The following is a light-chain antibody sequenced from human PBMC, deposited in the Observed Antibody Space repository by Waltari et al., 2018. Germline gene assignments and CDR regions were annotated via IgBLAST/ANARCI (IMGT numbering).Light chain of an antibody. V-gene: IGKV1-5*03. CDR3: QQYNSYSYT. J-gene: IGKJ2*01. CDR2: KES. CDR1: QSISSW. Sequence: DIQMTQSPSTLSASVGDRVTIPCRASQSISSWLAWYQQKPGKAPKLLIYKESSLESGVPSRFSGSGSGTEFTLTISSLQPDDFATYYCQQYNSYSYTFGQGTKLEIK.